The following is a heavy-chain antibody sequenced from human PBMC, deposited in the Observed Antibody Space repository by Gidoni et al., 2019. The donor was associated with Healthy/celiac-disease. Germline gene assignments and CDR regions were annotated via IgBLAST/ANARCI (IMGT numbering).Heavy chain of an antibody. CDR3: ARDLINQADVSKGDDP. Sequence: QVQLVQSGAEVKKPGASVKVSCKASGDTFTAYYMHWLRQAPGQGLEWMGWLNPNSGGTNYAQKFQGWVTMTRDTSISTAYMELSRLRSDDTAVYYCARDLINQADVSKGDDPWGQGTLVTVSS. CDR2: LNPNSGGT. V-gene: IGHV1-2*04. D-gene: IGHD3-16*01. CDR1: GDTFTAYY. J-gene: IGHJ5*02.